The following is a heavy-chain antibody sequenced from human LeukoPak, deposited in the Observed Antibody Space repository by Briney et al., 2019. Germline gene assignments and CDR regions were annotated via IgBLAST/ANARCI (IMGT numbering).Heavy chain of an antibody. V-gene: IGHV3-48*03. Sequence: GGSLILSCAASGFTFSSYEMNWVRQAPGKGLEWVSYISSSGSTIYYADSVKGRFTISRDNAKNSLYLQMNSLRAEDTAVYYCARDPSQYSSSWYHYYYGMDVWGQGTTVTVSS. J-gene: IGHJ6*02. CDR1: GFTFSSYE. D-gene: IGHD6-13*01. CDR2: ISSSGSTI. CDR3: ARDPSQYSSSWYHYYYGMDV.